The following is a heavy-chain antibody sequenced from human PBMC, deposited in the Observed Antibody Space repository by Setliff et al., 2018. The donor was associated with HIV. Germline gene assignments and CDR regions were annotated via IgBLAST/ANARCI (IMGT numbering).Heavy chain of an antibody. J-gene: IGHJ4*02. CDR1: GGTFSSYA. D-gene: IGHD4-4*01. Sequence: ASVKVSCKASGGTFSSYAISWVRQAPGQGLEWMEIVNPSDGSTSNSQKFQGRVTMTRDTSTSTVYMEVNSLRSEDTAVYFCARTSSALTTRGEYYFDYWGQGTLVTVSS. CDR2: VNPSDGST. CDR3: ARTSSALTTRGEYYFDY. V-gene: IGHV1-46*01.